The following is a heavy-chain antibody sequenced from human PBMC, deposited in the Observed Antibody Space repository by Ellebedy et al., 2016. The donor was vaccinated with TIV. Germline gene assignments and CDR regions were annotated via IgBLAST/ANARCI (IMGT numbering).Heavy chain of an antibody. CDR1: GYTFTGYY. CDR3: ARGRMVADFDY. J-gene: IGHJ4*02. Sequence: ASVKVSXXASGYTFTGYYMHWVRQAPGQGLEWMGWINPNSGGTNYAQKFQGWVTMTRDTSISTAYMELSRLRSDDTAVYYCARGRMVADFDYWGQGTLVTVSS. D-gene: IGHD2-15*01. V-gene: IGHV1-2*04. CDR2: INPNSGGT.